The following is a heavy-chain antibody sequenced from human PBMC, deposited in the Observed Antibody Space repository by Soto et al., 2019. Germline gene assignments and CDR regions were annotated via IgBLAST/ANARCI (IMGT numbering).Heavy chain of an antibody. CDR3: ARDLKVAASNSYFYYGMDV. CDR1: GFTFSNYT. J-gene: IGHJ6*01. V-gene: IGHV3-21*01. D-gene: IGHD6-19*01. Sequence: EVQLVESGGGLVKPGGSLRLSCAASGFTFSNYTMEWVRQAPGKGLDWLSSISRSSTNIFYADSVKGRFTVSRDNANNVLYLQINSLSAEDTAIYYCARDLKVAASNSYFYYGMDVW. CDR2: ISRSSTNI.